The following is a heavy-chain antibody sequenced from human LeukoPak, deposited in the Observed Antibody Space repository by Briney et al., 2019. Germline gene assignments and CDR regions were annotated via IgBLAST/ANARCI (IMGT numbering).Heavy chain of an antibody. Sequence: PSETLSLTCTVSGGSISSYYWSWIRQPAGKGLEWIGRIYTSGSTNYNPSLKSRVTMSVDTSKNQFSQKLSSVTAADTAVYYCARLRHDSSGYYHFDYWGQGTLVTVSS. CDR2: IYTSGST. CDR1: GGSISSYY. CDR3: ARLRHDSSGYYHFDY. D-gene: IGHD3-22*01. J-gene: IGHJ4*02. V-gene: IGHV4-4*07.